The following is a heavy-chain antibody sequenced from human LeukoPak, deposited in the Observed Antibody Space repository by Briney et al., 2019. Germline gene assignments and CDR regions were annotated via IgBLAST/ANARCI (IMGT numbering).Heavy chain of an antibody. CDR1: GFTFSDYY. J-gene: IGHJ4*02. CDR3: VRVKGGWLGEKTYDY. Sequence: GGSLRLSCGASGFTFSDYYMSWIRQTPGKGLGWLAYISTRASSIDYADSVKGRFTVSRDNGKNSLFLQMNSLRAEDTAIYYCVRVKGGWLGEKTYDYLGQGTLVTVSP. CDR2: ISTRASSI. V-gene: IGHV3-11*01. D-gene: IGHD5-24*01.